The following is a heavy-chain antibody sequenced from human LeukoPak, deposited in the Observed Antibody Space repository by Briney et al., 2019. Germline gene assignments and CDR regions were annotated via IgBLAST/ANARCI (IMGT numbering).Heavy chain of an antibody. Sequence: GGSLRLSCAASGFTFSNYWMSWVRQAPGKGLEWVSSISSSSSYIYYADSVKGRFTISRDNAKNSLYLQMNSLRAEDTAVYYCARDQEGIAAWRGLDYWGQGTLVTVSS. CDR1: GFTFSNYW. CDR3: ARDQEGIAAWRGLDY. CDR2: ISSSSSYI. D-gene: IGHD6-13*01. V-gene: IGHV3-21*01. J-gene: IGHJ4*02.